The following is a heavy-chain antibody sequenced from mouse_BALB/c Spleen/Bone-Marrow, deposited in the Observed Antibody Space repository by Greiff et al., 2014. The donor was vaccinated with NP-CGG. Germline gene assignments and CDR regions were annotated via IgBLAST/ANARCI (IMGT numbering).Heavy chain of an antibody. CDR3: APYYYGSSQFAY. CDR2: IDPANGNT. J-gene: IGHJ3*01. V-gene: IGHV14-3*02. Sequence: EVKLVESGAELVKPGASVKLSCTASGFNIKDTYMHWVKQRPEQGLEWIGRIDPANGNTKYDPKFQGKATITADTSSSTAYLQLSSLTSEDTAVYYCAPYYYGSSQFAYWGQGTLVTVSA. CDR1: GFNIKDTY. D-gene: IGHD1-1*01.